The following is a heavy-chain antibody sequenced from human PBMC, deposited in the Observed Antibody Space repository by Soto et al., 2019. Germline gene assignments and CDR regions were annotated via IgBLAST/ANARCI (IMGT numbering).Heavy chain of an antibody. CDR3: ARDRLPWVVVVMGWFDP. V-gene: IGHV3-11*01. CDR1: GFSFRDYY. CDR2: ISCRGNTI. D-gene: IGHD3-22*01. Sequence: QVQLVESGGALVKPGGSLRLSCAASGFSFRDYYMSWIRQASGKGLEWISYISCRGNTIYYADSVKGRFIISRDNAKNSLFLQMNSLRADDTAVYYCARDRLPWVVVVMGWFDPWGQGTLVTLSS. J-gene: IGHJ5*02.